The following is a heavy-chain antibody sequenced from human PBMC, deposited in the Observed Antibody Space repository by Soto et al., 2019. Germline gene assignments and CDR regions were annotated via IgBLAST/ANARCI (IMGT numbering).Heavy chain of an antibody. Sequence: EVQLLDSGGGLVQPGGSLRLSCAASGFTFSSYAMSWVRQAPGKGLEWVSAISGSAITTYYADSVKGRFTISRDNSKNTVYLQMNSLRAEVTAIYYCAKVIVARGGMDVWGRGTTVTVSS. CDR1: GFTFSSYA. J-gene: IGHJ6*02. D-gene: IGHD6-6*01. CDR3: AKVIVARGGMDV. V-gene: IGHV3-23*01. CDR2: ISGSAITT.